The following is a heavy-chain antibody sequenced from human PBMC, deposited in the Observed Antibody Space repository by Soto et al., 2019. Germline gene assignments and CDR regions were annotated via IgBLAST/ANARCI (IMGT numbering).Heavy chain of an antibody. CDR1: GGSISSYY. V-gene: IGHV4-59*01. Sequence: SETLSLTCTVSGGSISSYYWSWIRQPPGNGLEWIGYTNYSGSPNYNPPLKRQATISVDRAKNQFSLKLGSVTAADTAVYYCARDGGDGYKGYFDYWGQGTLVTVSS. D-gene: IGHD2-21*01. J-gene: IGHJ4*02. CDR3: ARDGGDGYKGYFDY. CDR2: TNYSGSP.